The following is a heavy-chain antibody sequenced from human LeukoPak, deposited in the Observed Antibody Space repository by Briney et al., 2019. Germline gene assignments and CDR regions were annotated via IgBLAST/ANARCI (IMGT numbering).Heavy chain of an antibody. CDR2: IYPGDSDT. J-gene: IGHJ6*03. V-gene: IGHV5-51*01. Sequence: GESLKISCKGSGYSFTSYWIGWVRQMPGKGLEWMGIIYPGDSDTRYSPSFQGQVTISADKSISTAYLQWSSLKASDTAMYYCARRTAAAGTGGYYYYYMDVWGKGTTVTVSS. CDR3: ARRTAAAGTGGYYYYYMDV. D-gene: IGHD6-13*01. CDR1: GYSFTSYW.